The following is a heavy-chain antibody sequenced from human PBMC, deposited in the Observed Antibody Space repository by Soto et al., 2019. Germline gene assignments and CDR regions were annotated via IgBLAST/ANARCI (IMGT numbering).Heavy chain of an antibody. CDR2: IYYSGST. D-gene: IGHD6-13*01. Sequence: SETLSLTCTVSGGSISSSSYYWGWIRQPPGKGLEWIGSIYYSGSTYYNPSLKSRVTISVDTSKNQFSLKLSSVTAADTAVYYCARQSIAAAGVHYFDYWGQGTLVTVSS. CDR3: ARQSIAAAGVHYFDY. CDR1: GGSISSSSYY. V-gene: IGHV4-39*01. J-gene: IGHJ4*02.